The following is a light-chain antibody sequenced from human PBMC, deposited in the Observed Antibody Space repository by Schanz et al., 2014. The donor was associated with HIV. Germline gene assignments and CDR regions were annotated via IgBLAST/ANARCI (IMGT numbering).Light chain of an antibody. CDR2: DVS. J-gene: IGLJ1*01. V-gene: IGLV2-14*02. Sequence: QSALTQPASVSGSPGQSITISCTGTSSDVGNYNLVSRYQQHPGKAPKLMIYDVSVRPSGVSHRFSGSKSDNTASLTISGLQAEDEADYYCNSYSHSNTYVFGSGTKLTVL. CDR3: NSYSHSNTYV. CDR1: SSDVGNYNL.